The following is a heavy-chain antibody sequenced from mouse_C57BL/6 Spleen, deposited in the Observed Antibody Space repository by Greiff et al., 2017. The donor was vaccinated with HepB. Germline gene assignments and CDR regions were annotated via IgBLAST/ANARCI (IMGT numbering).Heavy chain of an antibody. CDR3: ARHEGYDGYYDYYAMDY. CDR2: FYPGSGSI. V-gene: IGHV1-62-2*01. CDR1: GYTFTEYT. D-gene: IGHD2-3*01. J-gene: IGHJ4*01. Sequence: VKLMESGAELVKPGASVKLSCKASGYTFTEYTIHWVKQRSGQGLEWIGWFYPGSGSIKYNEKFKDKATLTADKSSSTVYMELSRLTSEDSAVYFCARHEGYDGYYDYYAMDYWGQGTSVTVSS.